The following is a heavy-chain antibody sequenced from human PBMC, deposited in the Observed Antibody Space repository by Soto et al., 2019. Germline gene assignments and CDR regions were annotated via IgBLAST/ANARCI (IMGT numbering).Heavy chain of an antibody. J-gene: IGHJ6*02. Sequence: QLQLQESGPGLVKPSETLSLTCTVSGGSISSSSYYWGWIRQPPGKGLEWIGSIYYSGSTYYNPSLKSRVTISVDTSKNQFSLKLSSVTAADTAVYYCARLRGDLLWFGEGAPYYGMDVWGQGTTVTVSS. CDR3: ARLRGDLLWFGEGAPYYGMDV. D-gene: IGHD3-10*01. CDR1: GGSISSSSYY. V-gene: IGHV4-39*01. CDR2: IYYSGST.